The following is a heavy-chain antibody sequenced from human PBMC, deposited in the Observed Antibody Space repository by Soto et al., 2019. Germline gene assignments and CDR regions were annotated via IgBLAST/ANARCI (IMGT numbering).Heavy chain of an antibody. CDR2: INSDGSSI. CDR3: ATSISVGGGG. CDR1: GFTFSSYW. Sequence: EVHLVESGGGLVQPGGSLRLSCAAPGFTFSSYWMHWVRQAPGKGLVWVSRINSDGSSIRYADSVKGRFTISRDYAKNTLYLQMNNLRADDTAVYYCATSISVGGGGWGQGTLVTVSS. J-gene: IGHJ4*02. V-gene: IGHV3-74*01. D-gene: IGHD3-16*01.